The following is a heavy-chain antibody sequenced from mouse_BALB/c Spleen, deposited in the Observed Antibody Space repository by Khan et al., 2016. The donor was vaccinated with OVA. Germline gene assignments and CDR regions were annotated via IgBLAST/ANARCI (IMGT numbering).Heavy chain of an antibody. J-gene: IGHJ3*01. V-gene: IGHV1S132*01. CDR3: ARGYFGNYEFVY. D-gene: IGHD2-1*01. CDR2: IFPRTGTT. Sequence: QVQLQQSGAELVKPGASVKLSCKTSGYTFTSYWIQWVKQRPGQGLGWIGQIFPRTGTTYYHENFKGKATLTVDTSSSTAYMQVSSLPSEDSAVYVCARGYFGNYEFVYWGQGTLVTVSP. CDR1: GYTFTSYW.